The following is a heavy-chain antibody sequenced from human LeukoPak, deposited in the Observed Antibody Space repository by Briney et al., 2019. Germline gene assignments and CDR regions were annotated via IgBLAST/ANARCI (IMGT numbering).Heavy chain of an antibody. V-gene: IGHV4-59*11. CDR3: GSDALVAYVSVYYLDV. D-gene: IGHD2-15*01. CDR1: GGSISSHY. J-gene: IGHJ6*03. CDR2: ISNSGST. Sequence: SETLSLTCTVSGGSISSHYWTWIRQPPVKGLEWIGEISNSGSTSYNPSLKSRVTISVDTSKNQFSLKLSSVTAADTALYYCGSDALVAYVSVYYLDVWGKGTTVTVSS.